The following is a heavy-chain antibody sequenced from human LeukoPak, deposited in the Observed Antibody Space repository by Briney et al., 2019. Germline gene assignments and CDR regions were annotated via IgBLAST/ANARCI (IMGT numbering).Heavy chain of an antibody. Sequence: PSETLSLTCAVYGGSFRGYYWSWIRQPPGKGLEWIGEINHSGSTNYNPSLKSRVTISVDTSKNQFSLKLSSVTAADTAVYYCARVLPRGYYDSSGYYDYWGHGTLVTVSS. D-gene: IGHD3-22*01. J-gene: IGHJ4*01. V-gene: IGHV4-34*01. CDR2: INHSGST. CDR3: ARVLPRGYYDSSGYYDY. CDR1: GGSFRGYY.